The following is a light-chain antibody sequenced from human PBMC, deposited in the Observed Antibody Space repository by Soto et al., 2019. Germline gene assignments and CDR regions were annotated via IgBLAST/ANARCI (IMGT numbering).Light chain of an antibody. V-gene: IGKV1-9*01. CDR1: QGIASY. Sequence: QLTQSPSSLSASVGDRATFTCRASQGIASYLAWYQHNPGQAPNLLIYAASTLQSGVPSRFSGSGSGTDFTLTISSLQPEDFATYYCQQLNSYPLTFGGGTKVDIK. CDR3: QQLNSYPLT. CDR2: AAS. J-gene: IGKJ4*01.